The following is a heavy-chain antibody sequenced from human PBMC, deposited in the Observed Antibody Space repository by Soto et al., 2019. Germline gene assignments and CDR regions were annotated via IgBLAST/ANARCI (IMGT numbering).Heavy chain of an antibody. J-gene: IGHJ6*02. CDR2: IYYSGST. Sequence: PSAALSLTCTVSGGSISSGHYXSSWIRQPPGKGLEWIGYIYYSGSTYYNPSLKSRVTISVDTSKNQFSLKLSSVTAADTAVYYCARGRDYSYYGMDVWGQGTTVTVSS. CDR1: GGSISSGHYX. D-gene: IGHD3-10*01. V-gene: IGHV4-30-4*01. CDR3: ARGRDYSYYGMDV.